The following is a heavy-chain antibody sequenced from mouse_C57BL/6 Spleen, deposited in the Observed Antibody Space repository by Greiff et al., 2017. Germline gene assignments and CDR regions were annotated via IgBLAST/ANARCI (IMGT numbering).Heavy chain of an antibody. CDR1: GYTFTSYW. D-gene: IGHD1-1*01. J-gene: IGHJ4*01. CDR3: ARGLRGDAMDY. V-gene: IGHV1-69*01. Sequence: QVQLQQPGAELVMPGASVKLSCKASGYTFTSYWMHWVKQRPGQGLEWIGEIDPSDSYTNYNQKFKGKSTLTVDKSSSTAYMQLSSLTSEDSAVYYCARGLRGDAMDYWRQGTSVTVSS. CDR2: IDPSDSYT.